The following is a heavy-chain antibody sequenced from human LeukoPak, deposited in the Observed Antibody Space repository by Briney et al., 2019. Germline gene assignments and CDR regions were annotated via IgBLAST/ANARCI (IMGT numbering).Heavy chain of an antibody. V-gene: IGHV4-39*02. CDR2: IYYSGRT. J-gene: IGHJ1*01. CDR3: ARRRYYDSTGFFD. CDR1: GGSISSSSYY. Sequence: SKTLSLTCTVSGGSISSSSYYWGWIRQPPGKGLEWIGDIYYSGRTYYNLSLRNRVSISLDTSKNRFSLTLTSVTAADTAVYYCARRRYYDSTGFFDWGRGSLVIVSS. D-gene: IGHD3-22*01.